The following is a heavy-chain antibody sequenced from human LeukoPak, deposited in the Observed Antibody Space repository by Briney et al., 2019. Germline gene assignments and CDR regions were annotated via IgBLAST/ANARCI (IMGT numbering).Heavy chain of an antibody. CDR3: ARARQQLALTTNWFDP. D-gene: IGHD6-13*01. CDR2: ISSSGSTI. V-gene: IGHV3-11*01. J-gene: IGHJ5*02. CDR1: GFTFSDYY. Sequence: GGSLRLSCAASGFTFSDYYMSWIRQAPGKGLEWVSYISSSGSTIYYADSVKGRFTISRDNAKNSLYLQRNSLRAEDTAVYYCARARQQLALTTNWFDPWGQGTLVTVSS.